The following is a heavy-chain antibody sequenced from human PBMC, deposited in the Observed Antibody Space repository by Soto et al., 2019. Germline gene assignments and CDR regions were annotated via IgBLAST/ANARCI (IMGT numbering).Heavy chain of an antibody. J-gene: IGHJ5*02. D-gene: IGHD2-21*01. Sequence: SVKVSCKASGGPFSSYHISWVRQAPGQGLEWVGRIIPILGRANNAQHFQGRVTITADTSTNTAYMELSSLTSEDTAVYYCAKVGGIPRPPGFAPWGHGTLVRASS. V-gene: IGHV1-69*10. CDR3: AKVGGIPRPPGFAP. CDR2: IIPILGRA. CDR1: GGPFSSYH.